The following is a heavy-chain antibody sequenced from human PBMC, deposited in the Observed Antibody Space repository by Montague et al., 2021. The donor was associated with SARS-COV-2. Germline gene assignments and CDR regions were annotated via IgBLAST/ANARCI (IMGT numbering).Heavy chain of an antibody. D-gene: IGHD1-26*01. J-gene: IGHJ5*02. CDR2: MYYSATT. V-gene: IGHV4-59*12. Sequence: SETLSLTCTVSGGSITNYNCTWIWQPPRGGQERMGYMYYSATTNYNPSLKSRVTMSIDTSKNQFPLSLTSVAAADSAVYYCAGPLRGTYYVSFDPWGQGTLVSVSS. CDR1: GGSITNYN. CDR3: AGPLRGTYYVSFDP.